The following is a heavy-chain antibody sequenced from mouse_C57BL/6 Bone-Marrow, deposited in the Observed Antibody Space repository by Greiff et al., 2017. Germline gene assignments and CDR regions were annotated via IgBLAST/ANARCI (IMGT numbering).Heavy chain of an antibody. V-gene: IGHV1-63*01. CDR2: IYPGGGYT. D-gene: IGHD1-1*01. CDR3: AIYYYGSSYDWYFDV. J-gene: IGHJ1*03. Sequence: QVQLKQSGAELVRPGTSVKMSCKASGYTFTNYWIGWAKQRPGHGLEWIGDIYPGGGYTNYNEKFKGKATLTADKSSSTAYMQFSSLTSEDSAIYYCAIYYYGSSYDWYFDVWGTGTTVTVSS. CDR1: GYTFTNYW.